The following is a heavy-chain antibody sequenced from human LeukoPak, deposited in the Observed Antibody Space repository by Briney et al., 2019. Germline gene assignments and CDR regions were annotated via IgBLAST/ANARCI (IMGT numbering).Heavy chain of an antibody. CDR1: GFTFDDYG. CDR2: INWNGGST. D-gene: IGHD1-26*01. V-gene: IGHV3-20*04. J-gene: IGHJ4*02. CDR3: ARPGGYSGSFGSFEGSCDY. Sequence: GGSLRLSCAASGFTFDDYGMSWVRQAPGKGLEWVSGINWNGGSTGYADSVKGPFTISRDNAKNSLYLQMNSLRGEETALYYCARPGGYSGSFGSFEGSCDYWGQGTLVTVSS.